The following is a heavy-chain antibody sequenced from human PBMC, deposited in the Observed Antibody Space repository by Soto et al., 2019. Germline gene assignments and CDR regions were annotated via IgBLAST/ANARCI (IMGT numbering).Heavy chain of an antibody. Sequence: QVQLVESGGGVVQPGRSLRLSCAASGFTFRRYALHWVRHAPGKGLECVAVISYDGSNKYYADSVKGRFTISRDNSKNTLYLQMNSLRAEDTAVYYCARGSPSDYWGQGTLVTVSS. J-gene: IGHJ4*02. CDR2: ISYDGSNK. CDR1: GFTFRRYA. D-gene: IGHD3-10*01. CDR3: ARGSPSDY. V-gene: IGHV3-30-3*01.